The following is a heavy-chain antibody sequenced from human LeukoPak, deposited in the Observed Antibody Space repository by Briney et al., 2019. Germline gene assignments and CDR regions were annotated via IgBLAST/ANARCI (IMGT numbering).Heavy chain of an antibody. CDR3: AKDPGSGSYYGYHFDY. J-gene: IGHJ4*02. CDR2: ISYDGSNK. D-gene: IGHD1-26*01. V-gene: IGHV3-30*18. CDR1: GFTFSSYG. Sequence: QPGRSLRLSCAASGFTFSSYGMHWVRQALGKGLEWVAVISYDGSNKYFADSVKGRFTISRDNSKNTLYLQMNRLRAEDTAVYFCAKDPGSGSYYGYHFDYWGQGTLVTVSS.